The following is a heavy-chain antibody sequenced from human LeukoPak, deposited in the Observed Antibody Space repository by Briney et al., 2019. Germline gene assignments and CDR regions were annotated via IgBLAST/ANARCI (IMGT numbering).Heavy chain of an antibody. CDR2: MNPNSGNT. CDR1: GYTFTSYD. J-gene: IGHJ4*02. D-gene: IGHD6-19*01. V-gene: IGHV1-8*01. CDR3: ARGLSIAVAGVCGY. Sequence: GESLKVSCKASGYTFTSYDINWVRQATGQGLEWMGWMNPNSGNTGYAQKFQGRVTMTRNTSISTAYMELSSLRSEDTAVYYCARGLSIAVAGVCGYWGQGTLVTVSS.